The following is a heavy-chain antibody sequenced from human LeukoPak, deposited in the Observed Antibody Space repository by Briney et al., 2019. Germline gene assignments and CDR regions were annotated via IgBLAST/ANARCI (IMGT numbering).Heavy chain of an antibody. V-gene: IGHV3-23*01. CDR1: GFTFTTYA. CDR3: AKDREPDSGWNFDY. D-gene: IGHD6-19*01. CDR2: ILANGNT. Sequence: GGSLRLSCAPSGFTFTTYAMNWVRQAPGKGLEWVSAILANGNTYYADSEKGRFTISRDTSKNTLYLQMNSLRVEDTAIYYCAKDREPDSGWNFDYWGQGTLVSVSS. J-gene: IGHJ4*02.